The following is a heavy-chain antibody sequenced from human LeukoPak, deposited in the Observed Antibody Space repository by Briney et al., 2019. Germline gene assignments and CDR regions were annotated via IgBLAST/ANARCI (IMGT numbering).Heavy chain of an antibody. D-gene: IGHD6-19*01. Sequence: GGSLRLSCAASGFTVSSNYMSWVRQAPGKGLEWVAVISYDGSKKYSADSVKGRFTISRDNSKNTLYLQMNSLRAEDTAVYYCARDQGSSGYNWFDPWGQGTLVTVSS. CDR3: ARDQGSSGYNWFDP. V-gene: IGHV3-30-3*01. CDR1: GFTVSSNY. J-gene: IGHJ5*02. CDR2: ISYDGSKK.